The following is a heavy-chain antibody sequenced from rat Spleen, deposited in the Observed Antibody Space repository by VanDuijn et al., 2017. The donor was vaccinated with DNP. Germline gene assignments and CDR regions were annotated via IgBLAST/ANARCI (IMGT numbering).Heavy chain of an antibody. V-gene: IGHV5-25*01. D-gene: IGHD3-1*01. CDR3: ARGSTSIYWYFDF. Sequence: EVQLVESGGGLVQPGRSLKLSCAASGFTFSSYYMDWVRQAPKKGLEWVAAISPSGSRTYYPDSVKGRFTLSRDDAKSSLFLQMNSLKSEDTATYYCARGSTSIYWYFDFWGPGTMVSVSS. CDR1: GFTFSSYY. J-gene: IGHJ1*01. CDR2: ISPSGSRT.